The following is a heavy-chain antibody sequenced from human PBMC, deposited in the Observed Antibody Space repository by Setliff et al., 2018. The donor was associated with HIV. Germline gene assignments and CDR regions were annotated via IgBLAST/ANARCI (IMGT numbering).Heavy chain of an antibody. D-gene: IGHD3-10*01. J-gene: IGHJ3*02. CDR2: IYHSGST. CDR3: ARDRWFEENDAFDI. CDR1: GYFISSGYY. Sequence: KPSETLSLTCAVSGYFISSGYYWGWIRQPPGKGLEWIGSIYHSGSTHYNPSLKSRVTISVDTSKNQFSLKLNSVTAADTAVYYCARDRWFEENDAFDIWGQGTMVTVSS. V-gene: IGHV4-38-2*02.